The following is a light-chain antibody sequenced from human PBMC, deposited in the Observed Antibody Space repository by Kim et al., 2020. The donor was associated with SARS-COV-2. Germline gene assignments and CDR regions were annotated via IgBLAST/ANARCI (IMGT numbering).Light chain of an antibody. Sequence: ASVGHSITITCQASQDIGFFLNWYHHKPGKAPNLLIYDTSKVEDGVPSMFSGSVSGTHFTLTITSLQPEDFGTYYCQQFNDFLLTFGGRTKVDIK. CDR3: QQFNDFLLT. CDR2: DTS. V-gene: IGKV1-33*01. CDR1: QDIGFF. J-gene: IGKJ4*01.